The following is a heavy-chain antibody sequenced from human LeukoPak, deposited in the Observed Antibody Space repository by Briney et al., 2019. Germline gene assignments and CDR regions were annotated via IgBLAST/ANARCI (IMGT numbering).Heavy chain of an antibody. Sequence: ASVKVSCKASGYTFTGYYMQWVRQAPGQGLEWMGWINPNTGGTNYAQKFQGRVTVTTDTSVSTGYMELSRLTSDDTAVYYCASQTSKRYCSGGSRYFDAFDIWGQGTMVTVSS. V-gene: IGHV1-2*02. CDR2: INPNTGGT. D-gene: IGHD2-15*01. CDR3: ASQTSKRYCSGGSRYFDAFDI. J-gene: IGHJ3*02. CDR1: GYTFTGYY.